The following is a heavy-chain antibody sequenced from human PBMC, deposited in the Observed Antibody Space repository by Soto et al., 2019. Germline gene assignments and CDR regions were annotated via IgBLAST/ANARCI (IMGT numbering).Heavy chain of an antibody. CDR1: GFTFSSYA. V-gene: IGHV3-30-3*01. CDR3: ASEAYEDV. CDR2: ISYDGSNK. J-gene: IGHJ6*02. Sequence: QVQLVESGGGVVQPGRSLRLSCAASGFTFSSYAMHWVRQAPGKGLEWVAVISYDGSNKYYADSVKGRFTISRDNSKNTLYRQRNSLRAEDTALYYCASEAYEDVWGQGTTVTVSS. D-gene: IGHD2-21*01.